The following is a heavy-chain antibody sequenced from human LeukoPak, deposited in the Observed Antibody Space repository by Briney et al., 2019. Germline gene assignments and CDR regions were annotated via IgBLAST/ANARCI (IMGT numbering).Heavy chain of an antibody. V-gene: IGHV3-21*01. CDR1: GFTFSSYS. D-gene: IGHD6-6*01. J-gene: IGHJ4*02. Sequence: TGGSLRLSCAASGFTFSSYSMNWVRQAPGKGLEWVSSISSSSSYVYYADSVKVRFTISRDNAKNSLYLQMNSLRAEDTAVYYCARDYRKIAARREFDYWGQGTLVTVSS. CDR3: ARDYRKIAARREFDY. CDR2: ISSSSSYV.